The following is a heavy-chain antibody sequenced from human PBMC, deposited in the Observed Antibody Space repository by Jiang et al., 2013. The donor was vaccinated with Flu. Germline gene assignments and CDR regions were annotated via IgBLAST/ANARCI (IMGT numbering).Heavy chain of an antibody. D-gene: IGHD6-13*01. V-gene: IGHV4-39*07. CDR2: IFHSGTT. CDR1: GGSISSSSYF. Sequence: GSGLVKPSETLSLTCTVSGGSISSSSYFWGWIRQPPGKALEWIGSIFHSGTTNYNPSLKSRVIISIDTSTNQFSLNLSSVTAADTAVYYCARGSSWTLKGGFDPWGQGILVTVSS. CDR3: ARGSSWTLKGGFDP. J-gene: IGHJ5*02.